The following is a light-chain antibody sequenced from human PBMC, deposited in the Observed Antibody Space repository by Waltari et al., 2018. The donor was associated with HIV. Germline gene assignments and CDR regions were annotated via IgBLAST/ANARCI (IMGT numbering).Light chain of an antibody. CDR1: SSNIGSNY. V-gene: IGLV1-47*01. J-gene: IGLJ3*02. CDR3: AAWDASLSGWV. CDR2: WNN. Sequence: QSVLTQPPSASGTPGQRVTISCSGSSSNIGSNYVYWYQQLPGTAPKLLMYWNNRRPSGVLDRFSGSKSGTSASLAISGLRSEDEADYYCAAWDASLSGWVFGGGTKLTVL.